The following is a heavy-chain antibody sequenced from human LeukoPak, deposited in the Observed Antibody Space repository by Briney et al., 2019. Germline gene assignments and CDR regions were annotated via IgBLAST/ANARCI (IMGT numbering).Heavy chain of an antibody. Sequence: SETLSLTCSVSGGSISSGDYHRSWIRQPPGKGLEWIGYIYYSGSTHYNPSLKNRLTMSVDTSKNQFSLKLSSVTAADTAVYYCARETYYNNYRYWGQGTLVTVSS. CDR1: GGSISSGDYH. V-gene: IGHV4-30-4*08. J-gene: IGHJ4*02. CDR2: IYYSGST. D-gene: IGHD4-11*01. CDR3: ARETYYNNYRY.